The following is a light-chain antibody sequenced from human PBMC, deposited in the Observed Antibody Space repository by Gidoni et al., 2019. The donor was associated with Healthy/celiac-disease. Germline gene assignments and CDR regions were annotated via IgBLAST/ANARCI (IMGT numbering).Light chain of an antibody. Sequence: DIVMTQSPGSLAVSLGERATINCKSSQSVLYSSNNKNYLAWYQQKPGQPPKLLIYWASTRESGVPDRFSGSGSGTDFTLTISSRQAEDVAVYYCQQYYSTPYTFXQXTKLEIK. CDR2: WAS. CDR1: QSVLYSSNNKNY. V-gene: IGKV4-1*01. CDR3: QQYYSTPYT. J-gene: IGKJ2*01.